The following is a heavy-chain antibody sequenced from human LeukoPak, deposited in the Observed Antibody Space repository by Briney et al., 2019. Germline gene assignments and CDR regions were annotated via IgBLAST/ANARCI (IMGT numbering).Heavy chain of an antibody. J-gene: IGHJ6*03. CDR1: GYTFTSYY. V-gene: IGHV1-46*01. Sequence: GASVKVSCKASGYTFTSYYMHWVRQAPGQGLEWMGIINPSGGSTSYAQKFQGRVTMTRDMSTSTVYMELSSLRSEDTAVYYCARTTEGYCSSTRCYGFDYYYYIDVWGKGTTVTISS. CDR3: ARTTEGYCSSTRCYGFDYYYYIDV. CDR2: INPSGGST. D-gene: IGHD2-2*01.